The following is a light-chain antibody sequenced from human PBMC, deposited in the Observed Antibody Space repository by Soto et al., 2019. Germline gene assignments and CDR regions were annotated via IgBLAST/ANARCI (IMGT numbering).Light chain of an antibody. J-gene: IGKJ5*01. CDR2: DAS. CDR1: QSVSSY. CDR3: QQRSRT. V-gene: IGKV3-11*01. Sequence: TQSPSTLSASVGDRATLSCRASQSVSSYLAWYQQKPGQAPRLLIYDASNRATGIPARCSGSGSGTDFTLTISSLEPEDFAVYYCQQRSRTFGQGTRLEIK.